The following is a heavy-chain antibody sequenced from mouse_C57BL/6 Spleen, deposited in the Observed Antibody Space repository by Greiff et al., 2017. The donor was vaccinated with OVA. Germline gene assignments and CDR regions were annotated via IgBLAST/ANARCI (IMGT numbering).Heavy chain of an antibody. J-gene: IGHJ1*03. CDR3: AMDYGGRSYWYFDV. CDR1: GFNINDYY. CDR2: IDPEDGET. V-gene: IGHV14-2*01. D-gene: IGHD1-1*01. Sequence: VQLQQSGAELVKPGASVKLSCTASGFNINDYYMHWVKQRTEQGLEWIGRIDPEDGETKYAPKFQGKATITADTSSNTAYLQLSSLTSEDTAVYYCAMDYGGRSYWYFDVWGTGTTVTVSS.